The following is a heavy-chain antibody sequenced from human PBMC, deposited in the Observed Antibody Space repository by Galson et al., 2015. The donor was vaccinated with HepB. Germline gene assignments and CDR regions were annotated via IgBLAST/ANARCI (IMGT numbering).Heavy chain of an antibody. J-gene: IGHJ4*02. D-gene: IGHD6-13*01. CDR1: GGTFSSYA. V-gene: IGHV1-69*13. CDR2: IIPIFGTA. Sequence: SVKVSCKASGGTFSSYAISWVRQAPGQGLEWMGGIIPIFGTANYAQKFQGRVTITADESTSTAYMELSSLRSEDTAVYYCARDPIAAADSDYWGQGTLVTVSS. CDR3: ARDPIAAADSDY.